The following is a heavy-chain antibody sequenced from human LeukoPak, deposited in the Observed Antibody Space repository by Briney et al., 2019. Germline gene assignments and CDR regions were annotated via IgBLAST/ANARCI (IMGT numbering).Heavy chain of an antibody. CDR2: ISYDGSNK. Sequence: AVISYDGSNKYYADSVKGRFTISRDNSKNTLYLQMNSLRAEDTAVYYCAKGYYYGSGSYDYWGQGTLVTVSS. J-gene: IGHJ4*02. D-gene: IGHD3-10*01. V-gene: IGHV3-30*18. CDR3: AKGYYYGSGSYDY.